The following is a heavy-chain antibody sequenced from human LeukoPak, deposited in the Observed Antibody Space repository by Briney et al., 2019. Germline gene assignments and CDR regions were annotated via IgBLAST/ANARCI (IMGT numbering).Heavy chain of an antibody. D-gene: IGHD3-3*01. Sequence: GGSLRLSCAASGFTFSSYSMNWVRQAPGKGLEWVSSISSSSSYIYYANPVKGRFTISRDNAKNSLYLQMNSLRAEDTAVYYCARVGGNDFWSGHPEYWGQGTLVTVSS. CDR1: GFTFSSYS. J-gene: IGHJ4*02. CDR2: ISSSSSYI. V-gene: IGHV3-21*01. CDR3: ARVGGNDFWSGHPEY.